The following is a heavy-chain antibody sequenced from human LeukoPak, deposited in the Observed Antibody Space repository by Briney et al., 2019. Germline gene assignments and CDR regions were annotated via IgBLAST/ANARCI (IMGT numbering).Heavy chain of an antibody. CDR3: ARTSSAVNTKGLDS. CDR2: VYSGGST. CDR1: GFAVSSNY. J-gene: IGHJ4*02. Sequence: PGGSLRLSCAASGFAVSSNYMTWVRQAPGKGLEWVSVVYSGGSTEYADSVKGRFTISRDNSKNTLYLQMNSLRAEDTAVCYCARTSSAVNTKGLDSWGQGTLVTVSS. V-gene: IGHV3-53*01. D-gene: IGHD6-13*01.